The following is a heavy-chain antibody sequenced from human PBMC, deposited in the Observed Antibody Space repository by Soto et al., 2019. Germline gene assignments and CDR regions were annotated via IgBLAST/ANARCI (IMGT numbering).Heavy chain of an antibody. V-gene: IGHV3-43D*03. CDR1: GFTFDDYA. Sequence: LSLTCAASGFTFDDYAMHWVRQAPGKGLEWVSLISWDGGSTYYADSVKGRFTISRDNSKNSLYLQMNSLRAEDTALYYCAKDRPLEYSSSSYYYGMDVWGQGTTVTVSS. J-gene: IGHJ6*02. CDR3: AKDRPLEYSSSSYYYGMDV. D-gene: IGHD6-6*01. CDR2: ISWDGGST.